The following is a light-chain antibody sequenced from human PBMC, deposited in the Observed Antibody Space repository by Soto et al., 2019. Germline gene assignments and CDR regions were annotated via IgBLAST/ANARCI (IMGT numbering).Light chain of an antibody. Sequence: DIQMTQSPSSLSASVGDRVTITCRASQDISNYLAWYQQKPGKVPKLLIYAVSTLKSGVPSRFSGSGSGTDFTLTISSLQPEDVATYYCQKYNRAPWTFGQGTKVEIK. J-gene: IGKJ1*01. CDR2: AVS. CDR1: QDISNY. CDR3: QKYNRAPWT. V-gene: IGKV1-27*01.